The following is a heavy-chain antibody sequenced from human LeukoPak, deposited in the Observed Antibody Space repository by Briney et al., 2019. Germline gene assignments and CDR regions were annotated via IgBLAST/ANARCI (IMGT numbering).Heavy chain of an antibody. CDR3: ARAGFGEVLDS. CDR1: GFSFSGYE. J-gene: IGHJ5*01. V-gene: IGHV3-48*03. CDR2: IDTSGDDI. D-gene: IGHD3-10*01. Sequence: GGSLRLSCAASGFSFSGYEIHWVRQSPGKGLEWIAFIDTSGDDIYYAESVKGRFTVSRDNAKQSAYLHMNSLRADDTSIYHCARAGFGEVLDSWGQGTLVSISS.